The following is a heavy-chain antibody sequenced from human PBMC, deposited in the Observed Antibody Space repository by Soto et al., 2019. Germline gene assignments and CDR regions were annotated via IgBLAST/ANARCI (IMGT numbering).Heavy chain of an antibody. Sequence: GGSLRLSCAASGFTFSGYAVSWLRQAPGKGLEWVSGISGSGDSTSYAESVKGRFTISRDNSKNTLYLQVNSLRAEDTAVYYCARTYYYGGSGSYYFDCWGQGTLVTVSS. CDR3: ARTYYYGGSGSYYFDC. CDR1: GFTFSGYA. J-gene: IGHJ4*02. D-gene: IGHD3-22*01. CDR2: ISGSGDST. V-gene: IGHV3-23*01.